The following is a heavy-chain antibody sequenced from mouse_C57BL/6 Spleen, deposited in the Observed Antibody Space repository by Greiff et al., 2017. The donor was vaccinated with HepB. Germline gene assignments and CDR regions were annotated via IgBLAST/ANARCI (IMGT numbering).Heavy chain of an antibody. J-gene: IGHJ2*01. CDR2: IYPGSGST. Sequence: VQLQQSGAELVKPGASVKMSCKASGYTFTSYWITWVKQRPGQGLEWIGDIYPGSGSTNYNEKFKSKATLTVDRSSSTAYMQLSSLTSEDSAVYYCARGAAQATGDYWGQGTTLTVSS. CDR1: GYTFTSYW. D-gene: IGHD3-2*02. CDR3: ARGAAQATGDY. V-gene: IGHV1-55*01.